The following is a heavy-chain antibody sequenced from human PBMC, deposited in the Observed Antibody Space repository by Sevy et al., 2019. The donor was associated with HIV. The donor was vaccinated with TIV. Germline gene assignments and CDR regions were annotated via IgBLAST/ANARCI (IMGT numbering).Heavy chain of an antibody. CDR1: GFTFSSYS. Sequence: GGSLRLSCAASGFTFSSYSMNWVRQAPGKGLEWVSSISSSSSYIYYADSVKGRFTISRDNAKNSLYLQMNSLRVEDTAVYYCARDGSNTAMVRWFYYYYGLDVWGQGTTVTVSS. CDR3: ARDGSNTAMVRWFYYYYGLDV. J-gene: IGHJ6*02. V-gene: IGHV3-21*01. D-gene: IGHD5-18*01. CDR2: ISSSSSYI.